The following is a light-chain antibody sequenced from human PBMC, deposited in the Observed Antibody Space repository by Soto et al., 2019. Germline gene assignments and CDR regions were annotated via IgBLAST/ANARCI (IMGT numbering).Light chain of an antibody. Sequence: QPVLAQPASVSGSPGQSIAISCTGTSSDVGAYNYVSWYQQHPGKAPKLIVHEVSDRPSGVSDRFSGSKSGNTASLTISGLQAEDEADYYCSSYTGAYTLVFGTGTKLTVL. CDR1: SSDVGAYNY. J-gene: IGLJ1*01. V-gene: IGLV2-14*01. CDR2: EVS. CDR3: SSYTGAYTLV.